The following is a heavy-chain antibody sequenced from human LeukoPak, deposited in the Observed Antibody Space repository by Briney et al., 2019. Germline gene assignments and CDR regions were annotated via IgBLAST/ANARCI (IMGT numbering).Heavy chain of an antibody. V-gene: IGHV4-34*01. J-gene: IGHJ5*02. CDR3: ARQEASSGWYISGWFDP. D-gene: IGHD6-19*01. CDR2: INHSGST. CDR1: GGSFSGYY. Sequence: SETLSLTCAVYGGSFSGYYWSWIRQPPGKGLEWIGEINHSGSTNYNPSLKSRVTISVDTSKSQFSLKLSSVTAADTAVYYCARQEASSGWYISGWFDPWGQGTLVTVSS.